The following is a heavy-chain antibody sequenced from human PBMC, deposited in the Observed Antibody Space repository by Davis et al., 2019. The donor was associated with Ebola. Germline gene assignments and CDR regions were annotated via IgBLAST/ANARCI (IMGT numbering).Heavy chain of an antibody. J-gene: IGHJ4*02. CDR2: IYPADSNT. D-gene: IGHD1-26*01. CDR3: ARQGGGSGRLTSFDY. Sequence: GESLKISCLASEYSFSTYWIGWVRQRPGKGLEWMGIIYPADSNTKYSPSFQGQVTISADKSISAAYLQWSSLKASDTAMYYCARQGGGSGRLTSFDYWGRGTLVTVSS. V-gene: IGHV5-51*01. CDR1: EYSFSTYW.